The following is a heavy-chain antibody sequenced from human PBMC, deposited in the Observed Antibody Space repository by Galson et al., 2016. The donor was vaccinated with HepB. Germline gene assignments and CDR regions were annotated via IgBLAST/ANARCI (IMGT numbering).Heavy chain of an antibody. D-gene: IGHD2-2*01. CDR2: IKSKTDGGTT. V-gene: IGHV3-15*01. CDR3: TRCRTSCPTFDY. CDR1: GFTFNNAW. Sequence: SLRLSCAVSGFTFNNAWMSWVRQAPGKGLEWVGRIKSKTDGGTTDYAAPVKGSFTISRDDSKNTLYLQMNSRKAEDTAVYYCTRCRTSCPTFDYWGQGTLVTVSS. J-gene: IGHJ4*02.